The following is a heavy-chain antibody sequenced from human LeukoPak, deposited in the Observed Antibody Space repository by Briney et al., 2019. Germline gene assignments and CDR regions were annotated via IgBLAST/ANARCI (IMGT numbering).Heavy chain of an antibody. CDR3: ARVDFWSGSPRLGFDY. CDR1: GFTFSSYS. V-gene: IGHV3-21*01. D-gene: IGHD3-3*01. J-gene: IGHJ4*02. CDR2: ISSSSSYI. Sequence: GGSLGLSCAASGFTFSSYSMNWVRQAPGKGLEWVSSISSSSSYIYYADSVKGRFTISRDNAKNSLYLQMNSLRAEDTAVYYCARVDFWSGSPRLGFDYWGQGTLVTVSS.